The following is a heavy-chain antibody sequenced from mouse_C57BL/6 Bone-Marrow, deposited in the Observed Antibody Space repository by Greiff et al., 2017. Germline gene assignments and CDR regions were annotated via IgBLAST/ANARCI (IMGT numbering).Heavy chain of an antibody. D-gene: IGHD1-1*01. J-gene: IGHJ4*01. CDR2: IDPEDGDT. CDR1: GFNIKDYY. Sequence: EVQLKQSGAELVRPGASVKLSCTASGFNIKDYYMHWVKQRPEQGLEWIGRIDPEDGDTEYAPKFQGKATMTADTSSNTAYLQLSSLTSEDTAVYYCTAFITTDAMDYWGQGTSVTVSS. CDR3: TAFITTDAMDY. V-gene: IGHV14-1*01.